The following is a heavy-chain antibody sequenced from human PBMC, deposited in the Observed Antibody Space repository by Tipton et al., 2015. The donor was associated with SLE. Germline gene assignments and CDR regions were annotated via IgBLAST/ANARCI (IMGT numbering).Heavy chain of an antibody. D-gene: IGHD6-13*01. Sequence: GSLRLSCAGSGLTFSNYWMSWVRQAPGKGLEWVANINHDGSETCYVDSVKSRFTISRDDAKNSLFLQMNSLRAEDTAVYYCARALGSSTWLYYFDHWGQGTLVTVSS. CDR2: INHDGSET. J-gene: IGHJ4*02. CDR3: ARALGSSTWLYYFDH. V-gene: IGHV3-7*01. CDR1: GLTFSNYW.